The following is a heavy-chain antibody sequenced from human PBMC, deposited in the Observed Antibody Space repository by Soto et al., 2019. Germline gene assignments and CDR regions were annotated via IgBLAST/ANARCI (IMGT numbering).Heavy chain of an antibody. V-gene: IGHV1-46*01. CDR1: GYTFPTSY. CDR2: LNPGGGST. Sequence: QVQLVQSGAEVKKPGASVQVSCKASGYTFPTSYIPWVRPVPGPGLEWMGVLNPGGGSTTYPQNFQGRVTMTRDTSTSTVYLDLSSLRSEDTAVYYCARERVVVDSSYYPGMDVWGQGTTVTVSS. D-gene: IGHD2-15*01. CDR3: ARERVVVDSSYYPGMDV. J-gene: IGHJ6*02.